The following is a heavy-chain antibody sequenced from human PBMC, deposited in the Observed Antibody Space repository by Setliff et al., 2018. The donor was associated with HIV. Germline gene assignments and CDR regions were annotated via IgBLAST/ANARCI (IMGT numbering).Heavy chain of an antibody. CDR2: IYPGDTDT. CDR1: GHSITSYW. V-gene: IGHV5-51*01. CDR3: ARRGGYNRAGFDM. Sequence: GESLKISCKGSGHSITSYWIGWVRQMPGKGLEWMGTIYPGDTDTRYSQSFRGQVTMSADTSISTVYLQWSSLKASDTAMYYCARRGGYNRAGFDMWGQGTMVTVSS. J-gene: IGHJ3*02. D-gene: IGHD1-20*01.